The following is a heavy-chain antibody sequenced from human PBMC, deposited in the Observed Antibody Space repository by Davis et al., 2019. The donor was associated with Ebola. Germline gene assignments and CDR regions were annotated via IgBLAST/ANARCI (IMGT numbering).Heavy chain of an antibody. CDR1: GFTFSNYI. J-gene: IGHJ5*02. CDR2: ISYDGSNK. V-gene: IGHV3-30-3*01. D-gene: IGHD6-13*01. CDR3: ARETGYSSSWSDNWFDP. Sequence: GGSLRLSCAASGFTFSNYIMHWVRQAPGKGLEWVAVISYDGSNKYYADSVKGRFTISRDNSKNTLYLQMNSLRAEDTAVYYCARETGYSSSWSDNWFDPWGQGTLVTVSS.